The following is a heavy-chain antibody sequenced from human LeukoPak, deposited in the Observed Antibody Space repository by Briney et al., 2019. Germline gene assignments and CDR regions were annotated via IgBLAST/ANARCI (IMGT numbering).Heavy chain of an antibody. V-gene: IGHV4-4*02. Sequence: SETLSLTCAVSGGSISSSNWWSWVRQPPGKGLEWIGEIYHSGSTNYNPSLKSRVTISVDKSKNQFSLKLSSVTAADTAVYYCVRGITLFGVVIIKNYYMDVWGKGTTVTVSS. J-gene: IGHJ6*03. CDR3: VRGITLFGVVIIKNYYMDV. CDR1: GGSISSSNW. D-gene: IGHD3-3*01. CDR2: IYHSGST.